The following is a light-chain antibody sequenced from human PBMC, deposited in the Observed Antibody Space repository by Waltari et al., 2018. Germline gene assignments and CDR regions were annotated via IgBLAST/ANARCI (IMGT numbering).Light chain of an antibody. V-gene: IGLV1-40*01. CDR1: SSNIGAGYD. Sequence: QSVLTQPPSVSGAPGQRVTIPCTGSSSNIGAGYDVHWYQQLPGTAPKLLIYGNLNRPSGVPDRFSGSKSGTSASLAITGLQAEDEADYYCQSYDRSLSGGVFGGGTKVTVL. CDR2: GNL. CDR3: QSYDRSLSGGV. J-gene: IGLJ2*01.